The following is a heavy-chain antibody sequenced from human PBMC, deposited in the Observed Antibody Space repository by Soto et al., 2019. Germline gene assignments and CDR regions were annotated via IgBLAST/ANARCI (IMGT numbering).Heavy chain of an antibody. J-gene: IGHJ5*02. D-gene: IGHD3-10*01. Sequence: GASVKVSCKASGGTFSSYAISWVRQAPGQGLEWMGGIIPIFGTANYAQKFQGRVTITADESTSTAYMELSSLRSEDTAVYHCARVGHITMVRSSNWFDPWGQGTLVTVPS. CDR3: ARVGHITMVRSSNWFDP. CDR1: GGTFSSYA. V-gene: IGHV1-69*13. CDR2: IIPIFGTA.